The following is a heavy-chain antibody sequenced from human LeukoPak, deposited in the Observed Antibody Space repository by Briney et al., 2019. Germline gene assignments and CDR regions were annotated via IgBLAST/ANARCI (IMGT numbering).Heavy chain of an antibody. CDR1: GFTFSSYA. Sequence: GGSLRLSCAASGFTFSSYALHWVRQAPGKGLEWVAVISYDASNKYHADSVKGRFTISRDNSKNTLYLQMNSLRAEDTAVYYCARFFDSSFDWGQGALVTVSS. CDR2: ISYDASNK. J-gene: IGHJ4*02. V-gene: IGHV3-30*04. CDR3: ARFFDSSFD. D-gene: IGHD3-22*01.